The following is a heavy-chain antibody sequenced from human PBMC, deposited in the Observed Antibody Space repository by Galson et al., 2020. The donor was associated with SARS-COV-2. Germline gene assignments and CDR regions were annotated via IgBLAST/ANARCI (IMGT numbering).Heavy chain of an antibody. J-gene: IGHJ4*02. D-gene: IGHD3-9*01. V-gene: IGHV4-39*01. CDR1: GGPISSSNYY. CDR3: ARGVGPVTGFYFDY. CDR2: LYYTGST. Sequence: ASETLSLTCTVSGGPISSSNYYWGWIRQPPGKGLEWIGSLYYTGSTYYKSSLRSRVTISVDTSKNQFSLKLTSVTATDTAFYYCARGVGPVTGFYFDYWGQGTLVNVSS.